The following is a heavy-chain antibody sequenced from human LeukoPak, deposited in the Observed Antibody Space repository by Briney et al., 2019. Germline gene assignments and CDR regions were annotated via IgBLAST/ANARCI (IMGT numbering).Heavy chain of an antibody. J-gene: IGHJ4*02. CDR1: GGSISSGGYY. Sequence: TLSLTCTVSGGSISSGGYYWSWIRQPPGKGLEWIGYIYHSGSTYYNPSLKSRVTISVDRSKNQFSLKLSSVTAADTAVYYCARGIPSPYSSSSDFDYWGQGTLVTVSS. V-gene: IGHV4-30-2*01. D-gene: IGHD6-6*01. CDR2: IYHSGST. CDR3: ARGIPSPYSSSSDFDY.